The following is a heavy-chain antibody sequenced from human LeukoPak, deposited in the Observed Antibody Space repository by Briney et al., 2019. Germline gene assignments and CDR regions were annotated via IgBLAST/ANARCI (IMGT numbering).Heavy chain of an antibody. CDR2: ISAYNGNT. CDR1: GYTFTSYG. J-gene: IGHJ3*02. CDR3: ARDKDGYNFDAFDI. D-gene: IGHD5-24*01. V-gene: IGHV1-18*01. Sequence: ASVKVSCKASGYTFTSYGISWVRQAPGQGLERMGWISAYNGNTNYAQKLQGRVTMTTDTSTSTAYMELRSLRSDDTAVYYCARDKDGYNFDAFDIWGQGTMVTVSS.